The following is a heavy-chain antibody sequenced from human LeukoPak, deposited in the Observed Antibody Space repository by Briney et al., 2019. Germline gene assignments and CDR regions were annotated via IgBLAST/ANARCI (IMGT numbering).Heavy chain of an antibody. CDR1: GGSISSYY. CDR3: ARHGTGYYYESSSYDRYYFDY. V-gene: IGHV4-59*08. D-gene: IGHD3-22*01. Sequence: SETPSLTCTVSGGSISSYYWSWIRQPPGKGLEWIGYIYYSGSTNYNPSLKSRVTISVDTSKNQFSLKLSSVTAADTAVYYCARHGTGYYYESSSYDRYYFDYWGQGTLVTVSS. CDR2: IYYSGST. J-gene: IGHJ4*02.